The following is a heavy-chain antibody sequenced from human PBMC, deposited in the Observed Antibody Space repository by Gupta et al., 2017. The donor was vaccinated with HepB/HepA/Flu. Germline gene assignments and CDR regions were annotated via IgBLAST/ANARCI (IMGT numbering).Heavy chain of an antibody. CDR3: ARIRFLEWLLYNHWFDP. V-gene: IGHV4-39*01. D-gene: IGHD3-3*01. CDR2: IYYSGST. Sequence: QLPLQESGPGLVTPSETLSLTCTVSGGSISSSSYYWGWIRQPPGKGLEWIGSIYYSGSTYYNPSLKSRVTISVDTSKNQFSLKLSSVTAADTAVYYCARIRFLEWLLYNHWFDPWGQGTLVTVSS. J-gene: IGHJ5*02. CDR1: GGSISSSSYY.